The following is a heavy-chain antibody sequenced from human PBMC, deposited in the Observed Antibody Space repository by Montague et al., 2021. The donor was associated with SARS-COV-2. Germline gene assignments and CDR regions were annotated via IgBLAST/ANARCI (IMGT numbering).Heavy chain of an antibody. V-gene: IGHV4-39*01. CDR3: VEIVGAADY. Sequence: SETLSLTCTVYVGSISSSSYYWGWIRQPPGKGLEWIVSIYYSGSTYYNPSLKSRVTISVDTSKNQFSLKLSSVTAADTAVYYCVEIVGAADYWGQGTLVTVSS. CDR1: VGSISSSSYY. D-gene: IGHD1-26*01. CDR2: IYYSGST. J-gene: IGHJ4*02.